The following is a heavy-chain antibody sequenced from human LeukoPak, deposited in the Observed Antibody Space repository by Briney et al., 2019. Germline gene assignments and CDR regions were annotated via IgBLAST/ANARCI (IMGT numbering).Heavy chain of an antibody. CDR2: IYHSGST. CDR1: GGSISSGGYS. Sequence: SETLSLTCAVSGGSISSGGYSWSWIRRPPGKGLEWIWYIYHSGSTYYNPSLKSRVTISVDRSKNQFSLKLSSVTAADAAVYYCARGDYDSSGYSTHRYYFDYWGQGTLVTVSS. CDR3: ARGDYDSSGYSTHRYYFDY. V-gene: IGHV4-30-2*01. D-gene: IGHD3-22*01. J-gene: IGHJ4*02.